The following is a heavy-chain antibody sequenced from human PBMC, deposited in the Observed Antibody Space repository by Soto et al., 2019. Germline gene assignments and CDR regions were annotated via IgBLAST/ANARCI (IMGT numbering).Heavy chain of an antibody. V-gene: IGHV1-18*01. D-gene: IGHD3-16*02. J-gene: IGHJ6*03. Sequence: ASVKVSCKASGYTITRYDVTWVLQAPGQGLKWMGRISGYNGNTNYAQKFQGRVTMITDTSTTTAYMELRSLRSDDTAVYYCARGTVVSLYQYHYFYNDVWGKGTTVTVSS. CDR2: ISGYNGNT. CDR1: GYTITRYD. CDR3: ARGTVVSLYQYHYFYNDV.